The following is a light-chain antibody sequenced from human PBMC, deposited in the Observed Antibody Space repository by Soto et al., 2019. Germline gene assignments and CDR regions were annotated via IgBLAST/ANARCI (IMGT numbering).Light chain of an antibody. CDR1: SSDVGTYNS. V-gene: IGLV2-14*01. J-gene: IGLJ1*01. CDR2: DVS. Sequence: QSVLTQPASVSGSPGQSITISCTGTSSDVGTYNSVSWYQQYPGKAPKLMIHDVSNRPSGVSNRFSGSKSGNTASLTISGLQAEDEADYYCSSYTSNSSYVFGSGTKVTV. CDR3: SSYTSNSSYV.